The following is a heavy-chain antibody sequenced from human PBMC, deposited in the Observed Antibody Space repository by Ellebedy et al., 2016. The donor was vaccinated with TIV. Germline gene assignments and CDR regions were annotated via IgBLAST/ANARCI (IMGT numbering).Heavy chain of an antibody. V-gene: IGHV3-23*01. CDR1: GFTFSSYA. Sequence: GESLKISCAASGFTFSSYAMSWVRQAPGKGLEWVSAISGSGGSTYYADPVKGRFTLSRDNSKNTLYLQMKSLRAEDTAVYYCARASGFPIDYYYGMDVWGQGTTVTVSS. D-gene: IGHD3-9*01. J-gene: IGHJ6*02. CDR2: ISGSGGST. CDR3: ARASGFPIDYYYGMDV.